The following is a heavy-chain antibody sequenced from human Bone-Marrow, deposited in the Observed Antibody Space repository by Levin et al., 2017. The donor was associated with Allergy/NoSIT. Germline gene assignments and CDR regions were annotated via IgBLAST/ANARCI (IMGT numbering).Heavy chain of an antibody. CDR3: ARAHNWNPDWTSNYYFYSGMDV. J-gene: IGHJ6*02. CDR1: GGTFSSYA. CDR2: IIPIFDTT. D-gene: IGHD1-20*01. Sequence: ASVKVSCKSSGGTFSSYAISWVRQAPGQGLEWMGGIIPIFDTTDYAQRFQGRVTITADESTSTAYMELSSLRSEDTAVYYCARAHNWNPDWTSNYYFYSGMDVWGQGTTVTVSS. V-gene: IGHV1-69*13.